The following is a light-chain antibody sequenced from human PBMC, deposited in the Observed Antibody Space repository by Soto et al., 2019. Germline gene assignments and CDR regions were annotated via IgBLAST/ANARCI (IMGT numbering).Light chain of an antibody. V-gene: IGLV2-14*03. CDR3: SSYTSSSTLSTYV. Sequence: QSVLTQPASVSGSPGQSITISCTGISSDVGGYNYVSWYQHHPGKAPKLMIYDVSNRPSGVSNRFSGSKSGNTASLIISGLQAEDEADYYCSSYTSSSTLSTYVFGTG. CDR2: DVS. J-gene: IGLJ1*01. CDR1: SSDVGGYNY.